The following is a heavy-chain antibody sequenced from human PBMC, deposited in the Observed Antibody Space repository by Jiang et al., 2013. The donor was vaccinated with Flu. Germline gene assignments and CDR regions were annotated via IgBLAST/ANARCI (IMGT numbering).Heavy chain of an antibody. CDR1: GGSINSGGSY. CDR3: ARGYDSSGPDGAFFDF. D-gene: IGHD3-22*01. J-gene: IGHJ4*02. V-gene: IGHV4-61*02. Sequence: GSGLVKPSQTLSLTCTVSGGSINSGGSYWSWIRQPAGRGLEWIGRIYASGSINYNPSLRSRGTISLDTSKNQFSLKLTAVTAADTAVYYCARGYDSSGPDGAFFDFWGQGALVTVSS. CDR2: IYASGSI.